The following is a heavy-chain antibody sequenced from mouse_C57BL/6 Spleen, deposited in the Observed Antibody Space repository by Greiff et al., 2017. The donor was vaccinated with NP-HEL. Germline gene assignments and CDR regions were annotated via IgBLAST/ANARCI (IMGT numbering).Heavy chain of an antibody. CDR1: GYTFTDYY. D-gene: IGHD4-1*01. CDR2: INPNNGGT. Sequence: EVQLQQSGPELVKPGASVKISCKASGYTFTDYYMNWVKQSHGKSLEWIGDINPNNGGTSYNQKFKGKATLTVDKSSSTAYMELRSLTSEDSAVYHCESQRSGCEYGGKDTTLTVSS. V-gene: IGHV1-26*01. J-gene: IGHJ2*01. CDR3: ESQRSGCEY.